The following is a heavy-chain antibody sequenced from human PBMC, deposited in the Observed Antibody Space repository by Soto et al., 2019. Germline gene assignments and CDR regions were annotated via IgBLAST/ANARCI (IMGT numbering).Heavy chain of an antibody. D-gene: IGHD2-2*01. Sequence: PGGSLRLSCAASGFTFSGYSMSWIRQAPGKGLEWVSLISGDAGSTHYADSVKGRFTISRDNSMNTLYLQMNSLRAEDTAVYYCAKDPGHCPSTSCYDLYWGQGTLVTVSS. V-gene: IGHV3-23*01. CDR3: AKDPGHCPSTSCYDLY. CDR1: GFTFSGYS. CDR2: ISGDAGST. J-gene: IGHJ4*02.